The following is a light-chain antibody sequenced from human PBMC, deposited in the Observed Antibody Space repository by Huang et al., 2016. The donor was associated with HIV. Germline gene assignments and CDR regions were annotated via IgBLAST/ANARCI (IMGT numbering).Light chain of an antibody. Sequence: DIVMAQSPLSLSVTPGEPASISCRSSQRLLQRNGYNYLDWYLQKPGQSPQLLIYLSSNRASGVPYRFSGCGSGIDYTMGISRVEAEDIGVYYFMQALQTPYTFGQGTKLEIK. CDR1: QRLLQRNGYNY. J-gene: IGKJ2*01. V-gene: IGKV2-28*01. CDR2: LSS. CDR3: MQALQTPYT.